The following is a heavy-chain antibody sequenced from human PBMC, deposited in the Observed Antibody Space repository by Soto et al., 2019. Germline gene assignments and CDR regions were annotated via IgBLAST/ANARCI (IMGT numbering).Heavy chain of an antibody. V-gene: IGHV4-30-4*01. Sequence: SETLSLTCTVSGGSISSYYWSWIRQPPGKGLEWIGYIYYSGSTYYNPSLKSRVTISVDTSKNQFSLKLSSVTAADTAVYYCARAAYYYDSSGYFTYFDYWGQGTLVTVSS. J-gene: IGHJ4*02. CDR3: ARAAYYYDSSGYFTYFDY. CDR2: IYYSGST. CDR1: GGSISSYY. D-gene: IGHD3-22*01.